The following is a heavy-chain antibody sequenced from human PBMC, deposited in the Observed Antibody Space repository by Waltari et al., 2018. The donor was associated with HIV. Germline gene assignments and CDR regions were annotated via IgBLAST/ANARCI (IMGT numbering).Heavy chain of an antibody. J-gene: IGHJ6*02. V-gene: IGHV3-30-3*01. Sequence: QVQVVESGGAGVSPGRSLRSSCAASGFTFSSYAMHWVGQAPGKGLVWVAVISYNETNKFYGDSVKGRFTISRDNSKNTLYLQMNSLRAEDTAVYYCARIGTYYDMDVWGQGTTVTVSS. CDR2: ISYNETNK. D-gene: IGHD1-1*01. CDR3: ARIGTYYDMDV. CDR1: GFTFSSYA.